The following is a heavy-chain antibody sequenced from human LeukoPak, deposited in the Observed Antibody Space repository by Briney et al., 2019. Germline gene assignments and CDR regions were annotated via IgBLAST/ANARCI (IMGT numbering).Heavy chain of an antibody. CDR1: GGTFSSYA. CDR2: IIPIFGTA. D-gene: IGHD2-15*01. CDR3: ARDYVVAAKEFWFNP. V-gene: IGHV1-69*01. J-gene: IGHJ5*02. Sequence: SVKVSCKASGGTFSSYAISWVRQAPGQGLEWMGGIIPIFGTANYAQKFQGRVTITADESTSTAYMELSSLRPEDTAVYYCARDYVVAAKEFWFNPWGQGTLVTVSS.